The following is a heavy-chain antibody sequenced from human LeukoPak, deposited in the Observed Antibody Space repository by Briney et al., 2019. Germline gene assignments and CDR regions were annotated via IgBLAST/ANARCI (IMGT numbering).Heavy chain of an antibody. CDR2: ISWNSGSI. V-gene: IGHV3-9*01. J-gene: IGHJ6*03. CDR3: AKDNRGGQFYFYYMDV. D-gene: IGHD3-10*01. Sequence: GGSLRLSCAASGFTFDDYAMHWVRQAPGKGLEWVSDISWNSGSIGYADSVKGRFTISRDNAKNSLYLQMNSLKTEDTALYYCAKDNRGGQFYFYYMDVWGMGTTVTISS. CDR1: GFTFDDYA.